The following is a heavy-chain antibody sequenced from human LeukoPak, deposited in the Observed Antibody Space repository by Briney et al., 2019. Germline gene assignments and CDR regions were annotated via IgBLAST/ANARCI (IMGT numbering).Heavy chain of an antibody. CDR1: GFTFSSYS. CDR2: ITSSSSII. V-gene: IGHV3-48*04. Sequence: GGSLRLSCAASGFTFSSYSMNWVRQAPGKGLEWVSYITSSSSIIYYADSVKGRFTISRDNAKNSLYLQMNSLRAEDMALYYCAKDRGGSGSYHYFDYWGQGTLVTVSS. D-gene: IGHD3-10*01. J-gene: IGHJ4*02. CDR3: AKDRGGSGSYHYFDY.